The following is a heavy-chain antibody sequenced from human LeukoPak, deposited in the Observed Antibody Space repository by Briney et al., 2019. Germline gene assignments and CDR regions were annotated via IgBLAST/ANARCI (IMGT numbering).Heavy chain of an antibody. J-gene: IGHJ3*02. CDR1: GFTFSSYS. CDR3: ARDRQWLVSEAFDI. Sequence: GESLRLSCAASGFTFSSYSMNWVRQAPGKGLEWVSSISSSSSYIYYADSVKGRFTISRDNAKNSLYLQMNSLRAEDTAVYYCARDRQWLVSEAFDIWGQGTMVTVSS. D-gene: IGHD6-19*01. V-gene: IGHV3-21*01. CDR2: ISSSSSYI.